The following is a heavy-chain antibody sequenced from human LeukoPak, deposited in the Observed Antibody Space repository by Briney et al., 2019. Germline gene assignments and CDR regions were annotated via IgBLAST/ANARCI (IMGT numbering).Heavy chain of an antibody. CDR3: ARIGLGYCSAGSCPPFDY. CDR2: ISHSGST. J-gene: IGHJ4*02. CDR1: GDSISSYY. V-gene: IGHV4-59*01. Sequence: SETLYLTCTVSGDSISSYYWSWIRQPPGKGLEWIGYISHSGSTIYNPYHKSRVTLSLDTSKNQFSLKLNSVTAADTAVYYCARIGLGYCSAGSCPPFDYWGQGTLVTVSS. D-gene: IGHD2-15*01.